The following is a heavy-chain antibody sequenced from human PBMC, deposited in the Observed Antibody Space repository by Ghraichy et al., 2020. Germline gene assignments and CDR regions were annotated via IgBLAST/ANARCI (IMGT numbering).Heavy chain of an antibody. J-gene: IGHJ4*02. V-gene: IGHV3-30*02. D-gene: IGHD2/OR15-2a*01. Sequence: GGSLRLSCAVSGFTFSPHGMHWVRQAPGKGLEWVAFLRHYGSNRFYADSVKGLFTISRDNSKNTLYLQVDSLGPEDTAVYYCATQNNEYLSYYFDFWSQGTRVTVSS. CDR1: GFTFSPHG. CDR2: LRHYGSNR. CDR3: ATQNNEYLSYYFDF.